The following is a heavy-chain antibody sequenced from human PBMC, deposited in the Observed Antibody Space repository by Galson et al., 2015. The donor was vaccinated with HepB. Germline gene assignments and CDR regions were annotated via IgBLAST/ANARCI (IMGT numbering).Heavy chain of an antibody. V-gene: IGHV1-2*02. CDR3: ARVFTMVRSPPRGFFDY. Sequence: SVKVSCKASGYTFTGYYMHWVRQAPGQGLEWMGWINPNSGGANYAQKFQGRVTMTRDTSISTAYIELSRLRSDDTAVYYCARVFTMVRSPPRGFFDYWGQGTLVTVSS. J-gene: IGHJ4*02. CDR1: GYTFTGYY. D-gene: IGHD3-10*01. CDR2: INPNSGGA.